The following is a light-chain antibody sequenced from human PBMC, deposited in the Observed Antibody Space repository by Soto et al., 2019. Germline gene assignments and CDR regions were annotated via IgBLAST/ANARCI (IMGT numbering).Light chain of an antibody. CDR2: DAS. CDR1: QSVSSY. Sequence: EIVLAQSPATRSWSPGERATLSCRASQSVSSYLAWYQQKPSQAPRLLIYDASNRATGIPARFSGSGSGTDFTLTISSLEPEDFAVYYCQQRSNWPPGTFGGGTKVDIK. V-gene: IGKV3-11*01. CDR3: QQRSNWPPGT. J-gene: IGKJ4*01.